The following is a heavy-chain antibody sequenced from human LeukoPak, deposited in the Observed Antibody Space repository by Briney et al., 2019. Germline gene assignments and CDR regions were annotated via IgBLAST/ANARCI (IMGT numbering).Heavy chain of an antibody. CDR2: IYHSGST. J-gene: IGHJ4*02. CDR1: GGSISSGGYY. Sequence: SQTLSLTCTVSGGSISSGGYYWSWIRQPPGKGLEWIGYIYHSGSTYYNPSLKSRVTISVDRSKNQFSLKLSSVTAADTAVYYCARWSYSSGWFIDYWGQGTLVAVSS. CDR3: ARWSYSSGWFIDY. D-gene: IGHD6-19*01. V-gene: IGHV4-30-2*01.